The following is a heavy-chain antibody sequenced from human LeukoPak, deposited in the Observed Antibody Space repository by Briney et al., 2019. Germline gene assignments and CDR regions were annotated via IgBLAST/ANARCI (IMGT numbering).Heavy chain of an antibody. V-gene: IGHV4-61*02. CDR3: ARTPSTVTTEGAYYYYYMDV. J-gene: IGHJ6*03. D-gene: IGHD4-17*01. CDR1: GGSISSDSYY. Sequence: SETLSLTCTVSGGSISSDSYYWSWIRQPAGKGLEWIGRIYISGSTNYNPSLKSRVTISVDTSKNQFSLKLSSVTAADTAVYYCARTPSTVTTEGAYYYYYMDVWGKGTTVTVSS. CDR2: IYISGST.